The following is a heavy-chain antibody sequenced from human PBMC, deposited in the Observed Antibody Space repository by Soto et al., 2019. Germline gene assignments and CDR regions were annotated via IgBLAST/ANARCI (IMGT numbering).Heavy chain of an antibody. Sequence: QVQLVQSGAEMKKPGSSVKVSCQSSGGTFNTYAMNWVRQAPGQGPEWMGDISPMFGAAHYAPKLQGRVTITADESTGTSYMQLSSLTSEDTALYFCAREVQVHTPAFVYWGQGTLVTVSS. CDR3: AREVQVHTPAFVY. V-gene: IGHV1-69*19. D-gene: IGHD3-10*01. CDR2: ISPMFGAA. CDR1: GGTFNTYA. J-gene: IGHJ4*02.